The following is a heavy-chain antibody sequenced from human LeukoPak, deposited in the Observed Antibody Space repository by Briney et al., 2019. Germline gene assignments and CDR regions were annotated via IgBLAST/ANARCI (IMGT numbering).Heavy chain of an antibody. CDR2: IYYSGST. D-gene: IGHD6-19*01. Sequence: SETLSLTCTVSGGSISSSSYYWGWIRQPPGKGLEWIGSIYYSGSTYYNPSLKSRVTISVDTSKKQFSLKLSSVTAADTAVYYCARHASGWGNWFDPWGQGTLVTVSS. V-gene: IGHV4-39*01. CDR3: ARHASGWGNWFDP. J-gene: IGHJ5*02. CDR1: GGSISSSSYY.